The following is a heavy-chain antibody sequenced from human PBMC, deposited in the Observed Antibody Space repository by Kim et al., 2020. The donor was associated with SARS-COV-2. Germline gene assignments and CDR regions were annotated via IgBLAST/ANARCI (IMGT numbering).Heavy chain of an antibody. V-gene: IGHV3-30-3*01. CDR1: GFTFSSYA. CDR2: ISYDGSNK. D-gene: IGHD3-22*01. J-gene: IGHJ4*02. CDR3: ARGQRRRTMISQPFDY. Sequence: GGSLRLSCAASGFTFSSYAMHWVRQAPGKGLEWVAVISYDGSNKYYADSVKGRFTISRDNSKNTLYLQMNSLRAEDTAVYYCARGQRRRTMISQPFDYWGQGTLVTVSS.